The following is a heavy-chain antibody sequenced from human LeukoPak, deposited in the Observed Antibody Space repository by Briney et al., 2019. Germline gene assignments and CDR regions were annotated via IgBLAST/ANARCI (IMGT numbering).Heavy chain of an antibody. CDR1: GFTFSSYA. D-gene: IGHD3-9*01. V-gene: IGHV3-23*01. CDR2: ISGSGGHT. CDR3: AKSTYILTVTFDY. Sequence: PGGSLRLSCAASGFTFSSYAMSWVRQAPGKGLEWVSVISGSGGHTFYADSVKGRFTISRDNSKNTLSLQMNSLRAEDTAVYYCAKSTYILTVTFDYWGQGTLVTVSS. J-gene: IGHJ4*02.